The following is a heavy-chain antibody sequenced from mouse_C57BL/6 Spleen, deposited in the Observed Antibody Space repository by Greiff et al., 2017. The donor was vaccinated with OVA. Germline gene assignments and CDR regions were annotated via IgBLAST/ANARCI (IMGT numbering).Heavy chain of an antibody. V-gene: IGHV1-80*01. CDR1: GYAFSSYW. Sequence: VKLVESGAELVKPGASVKISCKASGYAFSSYWMNWVKQRPGKGLEWIGQIYPGDGDTNYNGKFKGKATLTADKSSSTAYMQLSSLTSEDSAVYFCARGGYYGVDYWGQGTSVTVSS. J-gene: IGHJ4*01. CDR2: IYPGDGDT. D-gene: IGHD2-3*01. CDR3: ARGGYYGVDY.